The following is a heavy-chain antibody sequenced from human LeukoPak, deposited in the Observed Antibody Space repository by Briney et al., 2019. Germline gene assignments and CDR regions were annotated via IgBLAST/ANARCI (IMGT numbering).Heavy chain of an antibody. CDR3: ARESPYGSGSYSQSYFDY. D-gene: IGHD3-10*01. CDR1: QFTFSSYW. J-gene: IGHJ4*02. V-gene: IGHV3-7*01. CDR2: IKQDGSEK. Sequence: GGALRLSCAASQFTFSSYWMSWVRQAPGKGLEWVSNIKQDGSEKYYVDSEKGRFTISIDNAKNSRYLQMNSLRAEDTAVYYCARESPYGSGSYSQSYFDYWGQGTLVTVSS.